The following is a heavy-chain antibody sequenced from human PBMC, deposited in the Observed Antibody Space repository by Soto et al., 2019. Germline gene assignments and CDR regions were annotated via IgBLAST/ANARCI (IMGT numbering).Heavy chain of an antibody. D-gene: IGHD1-7*01. J-gene: IGHJ4*02. Sequence: GGSLRLSCAASGFTFSSYWMHWVRQAPGKGLEWVAVIWNDGSYKYYADSVKGRFTISRDNSKNTLDLQMSSLRPEDTAVYYCARHNGNYQWDYWGQGALVTVSS. V-gene: IGHV3-33*08. CDR2: IWNDGSYK. CDR3: ARHNGNYQWDY. CDR1: GFTFSSYW.